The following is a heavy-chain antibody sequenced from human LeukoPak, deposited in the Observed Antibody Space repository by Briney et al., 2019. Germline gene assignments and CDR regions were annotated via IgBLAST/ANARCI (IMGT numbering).Heavy chain of an antibody. D-gene: IGHD3-22*01. V-gene: IGHV3-7*01. CDR3: ARSASYYDSSGYWYYFDY. J-gene: IGHJ4*02. CDR1: GFTFSNYW. CDR2: IKQDGSEK. Sequence: PGGSLRPSCAASGFTFSNYWMSWVRQAPGKGLEWVAHIKQDGSEKYYVDSVKGRFTISRDNAESSLYLQMNSLRAEDTAVYYCARSASYYDSSGYWYYFDYWGQGTLVTVSP.